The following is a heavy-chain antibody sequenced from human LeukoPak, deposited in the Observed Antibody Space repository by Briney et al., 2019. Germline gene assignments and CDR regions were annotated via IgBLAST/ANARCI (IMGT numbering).Heavy chain of an antibody. CDR3: ARGGDAAPFDF. D-gene: IGHD2-21*02. J-gene: IGHJ4*02. Sequence: SETLSLTXTVSGGSISNYYWSWIRQPPGKGLEWIGYIYYSESTNYNPSLKSRVTISGDTSKNQFSLKLNSVTAADTAVYYCARGGDAAPFDFWGQGTLVTVSS. CDR1: GGSISNYY. CDR2: IYYSEST. V-gene: IGHV4-59*08.